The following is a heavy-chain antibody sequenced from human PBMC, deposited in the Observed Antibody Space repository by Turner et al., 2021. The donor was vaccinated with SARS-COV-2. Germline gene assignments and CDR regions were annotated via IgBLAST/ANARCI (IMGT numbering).Heavy chain of an antibody. V-gene: IGHV4-34*01. Sequence: QVPLQQWRAGPLKPSETLSLICAVNGGSLSGYYWTWIRQPPGKGRVWSGEVHPCGTTYYNPSLKSRVSMSVDTSKNQFSLKLNSVTAADTAFYYCARGDDPRKSGVVWGQGTLVTVSS. D-gene: IGHD3-3*01. CDR1: GGSLSGYY. CDR2: VHPCGTT. J-gene: IGHJ4*02. CDR3: ARGDDPRKSGVV.